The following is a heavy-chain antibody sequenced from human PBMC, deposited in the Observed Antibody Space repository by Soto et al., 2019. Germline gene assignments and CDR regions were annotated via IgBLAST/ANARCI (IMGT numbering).Heavy chain of an antibody. CDR2: ISGPGGST. CDR3: ARDERIAVAGTDT. CDR1: GFIFSNYA. J-gene: IGHJ5*02. Sequence: EVQLLESGGGLVQPGGSLRLSCEASGFIFSNYAMTWVRQAAGKGLEWVSSISGPGGSTYYADSVQGRFTISRDNSKNTLFLQMHSLRADDTALYFCARDERIAVAGTDTWGRGILVTVTS. D-gene: IGHD6-19*01. V-gene: IGHV3-23*01.